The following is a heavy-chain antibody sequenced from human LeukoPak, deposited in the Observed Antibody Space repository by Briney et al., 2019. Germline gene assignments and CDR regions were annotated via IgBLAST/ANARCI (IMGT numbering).Heavy chain of an antibody. CDR1: GFTVSSNY. D-gene: IGHD6-19*01. V-gene: IGHV3-53*05. Sequence: GGSLRLSCAASGFTVSSNYMSWVRQAPGKGLEWVSVIYSGGSTYYADSVKGRFTISRDNSKNTLYLQMNSLRAEDTAVYYCARETAVANWFDPWGQGTLVTVSS. CDR3: ARETAVANWFDP. CDR2: IYSGGST. J-gene: IGHJ5*02.